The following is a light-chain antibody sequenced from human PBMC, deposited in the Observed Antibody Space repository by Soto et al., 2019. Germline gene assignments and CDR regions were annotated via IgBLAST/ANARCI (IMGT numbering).Light chain of an antibody. CDR1: SSDIGGYNY. V-gene: IGLV2-14*01. CDR2: EVS. CDR3: PSYTISTTNYF. J-gene: IGLJ1*01. Sequence: QSALTQPASVSGSPGQSITFSCTGTSSDIGGYNYVSWYQQHPGKAPKLMIYEVSNRPSGVSDRFSGSKSGNTASLTISGLQAEDEADYYCPSYTISTTNYFFGHGTKLTGL.